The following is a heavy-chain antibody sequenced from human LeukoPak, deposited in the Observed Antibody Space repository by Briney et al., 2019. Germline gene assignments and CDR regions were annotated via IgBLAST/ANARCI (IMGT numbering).Heavy chain of an antibody. CDR2: LSGSGGST. V-gene: IGHV3-23*01. D-gene: IGHD2-15*01. CDR3: AKGRTPDY. CDR1: GFTFSTYV. Sequence: GGSLRLSCAASGFTFSTYVMTWVRQAPGKGLEWVSALSGSGGSTFYADSVKGRFTISRDNSNNTLFLQMNSLRAEDTAVYYGAKGRTPDYWGQGTLVTVSS. J-gene: IGHJ4*02.